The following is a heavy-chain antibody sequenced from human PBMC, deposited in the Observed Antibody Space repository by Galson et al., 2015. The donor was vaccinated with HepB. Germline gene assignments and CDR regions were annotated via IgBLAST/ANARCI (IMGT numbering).Heavy chain of an antibody. CDR1: GITFSTDW. CDR2: IKSKFVGGTT. J-gene: IGHJ4*02. Sequence: SLRLSCAASGITFSTDWMSWVRQAPGKGLEWDGRIKSKFVGGTTDYAAPVKGRFSISRDDSKNTLYLQMNNLKTEDTAVYYCTALRSGSYDYWGQGTLVTVSS. V-gene: IGHV3-15*01. CDR3: TALRSGSYDY. D-gene: IGHD1-26*01.